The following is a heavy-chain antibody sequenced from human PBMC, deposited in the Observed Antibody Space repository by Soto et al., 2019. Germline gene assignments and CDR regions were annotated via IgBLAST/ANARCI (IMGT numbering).Heavy chain of an antibody. Sequence: SETLSLTCTVSGGSISTNDWWSWVRQPPGKGLEWIGRIDTSGTTNYNPSLKSRVTMSVDASKNHFSLNLSSVTAADTAVYYCARGPRGYVYYHGMDVWGQGTTVTVSS. CDR3: ARGPRGYVYYHGMDV. CDR2: IDTSGTT. J-gene: IGHJ6*02. V-gene: IGHV4-4*02. CDR1: GGSISTNDW. D-gene: IGHD3-10*01.